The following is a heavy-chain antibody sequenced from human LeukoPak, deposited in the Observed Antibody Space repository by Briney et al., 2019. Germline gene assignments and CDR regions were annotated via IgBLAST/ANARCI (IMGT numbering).Heavy chain of an antibody. Sequence: GASLKVSCKASGYTFTSYYIHWVRQAPGQGLGWMGKINPSGGTTTNAQTFLGRLTMTRDTSTNTVYMELSSLRSEDTAVYYCARGGLGNYDILTGNYKYYFYMDVWGEGTTVTVSS. V-gene: IGHV1-46*01. CDR2: INPSGGTT. D-gene: IGHD3-9*01. J-gene: IGHJ6*03. CDR3: ARGGLGNYDILTGNYKYYFYMDV. CDR1: GYTFTSYY.